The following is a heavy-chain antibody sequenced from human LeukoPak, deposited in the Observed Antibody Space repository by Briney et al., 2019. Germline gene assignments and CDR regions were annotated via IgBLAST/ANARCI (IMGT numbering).Heavy chain of an antibody. CDR1: GGSISSYY. J-gene: IGHJ3*02. CDR2: IYYSGST. CDR3: ARHTGRSYIAAAGFVAFDI. V-gene: IGHV4-59*08. Sequence: SETLSLTCTVSGGSISSYYWSWIRQPPGKGLEWIGYIYYSGSTNYNPSLKSRVTISVDTSKNQFSLKLSSVTAADTAVYYCARHTGRSYIAAAGFVAFDIWGQGTMVTVSS. D-gene: IGHD6-13*01.